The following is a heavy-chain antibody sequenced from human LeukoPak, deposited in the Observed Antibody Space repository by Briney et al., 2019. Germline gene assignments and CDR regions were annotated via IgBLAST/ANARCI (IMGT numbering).Heavy chain of an antibody. CDR1: GGSISTTNYY. CDR2: IYFGGST. V-gene: IGHV4-39*07. J-gene: IGHJ3*02. CDR3: ARKPVLRYFARGARDAFDI. D-gene: IGHD3-9*01. Sequence: SETLSLTCTVSGGSISTTNYYWGWIRQPPGKGPEWIGSIYFGGSTFYNPSLKSRVTISVDTSKNQFSLKLSSVTAADTAVYYCARKPVLRYFARGARDAFDIWGQGTMVTVSS.